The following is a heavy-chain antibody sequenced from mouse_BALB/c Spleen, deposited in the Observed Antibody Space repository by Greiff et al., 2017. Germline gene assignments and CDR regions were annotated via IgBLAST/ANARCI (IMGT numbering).Heavy chain of an antibody. CDR1: GYAFSSYW. D-gene: IGHD2-3*01. J-gene: IGHJ4*01. CDR2: IYPGDGDT. Sequence: VQRVESGAELVRPGSSVKISCKASGYAFSSYWMNWVKQRPGQGLEWIGQIYPGDGDTNYNGKFKGKATLTADKSSSTAYMQLSSLTSEDSAVYFCARYHGYYAMDYWGQGTSVTVSS. CDR3: ARYHGYYAMDY. V-gene: IGHV1-80*01.